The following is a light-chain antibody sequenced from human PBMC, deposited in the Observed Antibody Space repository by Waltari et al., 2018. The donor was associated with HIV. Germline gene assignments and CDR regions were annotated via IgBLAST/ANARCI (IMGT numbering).Light chain of an antibody. CDR2: GAS. CDR1: QSVRNN. J-gene: IGKJ5*01. CDR3: QEYNKWPAIT. Sequence: VVLTQSPVTLSVSPGERATLSCRASQSVRNNLAWYQQEPGQAPRLLIYGASTRATGISDRFSGSGSGTEFTLSISRLQSEDSAVFYCQEYNKWPAITFGQGTRLEIK. V-gene: IGKV3-15*01.